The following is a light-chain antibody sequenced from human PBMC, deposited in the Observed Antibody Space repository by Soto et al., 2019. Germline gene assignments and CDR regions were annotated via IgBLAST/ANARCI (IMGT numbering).Light chain of an antibody. J-gene: IGLJ1*01. V-gene: IGLV2-11*01. CDR1: SSGVGGYNY. CDR2: DVS. CDR3: CSYAGSYTANYV. Sequence: QSVLTQPRSVSGSPGQSVTISCTGTSSGVGGYNYVSWYQQHPGKAPKLMIYDVSKRPSGVPDRFSGSKSGNTASLTISGLQAEDEADYYCCSYAGSYTANYVFGTGTKVTVL.